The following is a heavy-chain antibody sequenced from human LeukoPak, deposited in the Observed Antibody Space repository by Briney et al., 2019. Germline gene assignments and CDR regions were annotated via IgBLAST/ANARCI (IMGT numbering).Heavy chain of an antibody. Sequence: PGGSLRLSCAASGFTFSSYGMHWVRQAPGKGLEWVAVISYDGSNKYYADSVKGRFTISRDNSKNTLYLQMNSLRAEDTAVYYSAKDLTPIVVVVAATYGMDVWGQGTTVTVSS. V-gene: IGHV3-30*18. CDR3: AKDLTPIVVVVAATYGMDV. D-gene: IGHD2-15*01. CDR1: GFTFSSYG. CDR2: ISYDGSNK. J-gene: IGHJ6*02.